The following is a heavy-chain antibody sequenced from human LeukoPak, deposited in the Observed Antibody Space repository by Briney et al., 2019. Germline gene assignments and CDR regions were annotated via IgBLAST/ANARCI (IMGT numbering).Heavy chain of an antibody. Sequence: SETLSLTCTVSGGSIISSSYYWGWIRQPPGKGLEWIGSIYYSGNTYYNPSLKSRVTISVDTSKNQFSLKLSSVTAADTSVYYCARHRRASDVVFDYWGQGTLVIVSS. D-gene: IGHD5-24*01. CDR3: ARHRRASDVVFDY. J-gene: IGHJ4*02. CDR2: IYYSGNT. CDR1: GGSIISSSYY. V-gene: IGHV4-39*01.